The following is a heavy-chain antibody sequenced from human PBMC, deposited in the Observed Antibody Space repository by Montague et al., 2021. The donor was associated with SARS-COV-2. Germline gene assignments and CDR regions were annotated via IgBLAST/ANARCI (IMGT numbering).Heavy chain of an antibody. D-gene: IGHD3-22*01. CDR2: INHRGST. CDR1: DGSFSDYS. J-gene: IGHJ2*01. CDR3: ARDPLYCDDSSGLLLDWYFDL. Sequence: SETLSLTCAVYDGSFSDYSWTWFRQPPGKGLEWIGEINHRGSTNYNPSLKSRLAISVDTSTNQFSLKLSSVTAAATAVYYCARDPLYCDDSSGLLLDWYFDLWGQGTLVTVSS. V-gene: IGHV4-34*01.